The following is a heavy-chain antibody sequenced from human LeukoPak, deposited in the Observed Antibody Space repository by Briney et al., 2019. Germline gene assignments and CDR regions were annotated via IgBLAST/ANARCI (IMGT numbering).Heavy chain of an antibody. V-gene: IGHV3-23*01. CDR2: INGSGDRT. CDR1: GFTFSSYA. J-gene: IGHJ4*02. Sequence: PGGSLRLSCVASGFTFSSYAMNWVRQAPGKGLEWVSSINGSGDRTYYADSVKGRFTISRDNSKNTLYLQMNSLRAEDTAVCYCAKPARTDYADYWGQGTLVTVSS. D-gene: IGHD1-14*01. CDR3: AKPARTDYADY.